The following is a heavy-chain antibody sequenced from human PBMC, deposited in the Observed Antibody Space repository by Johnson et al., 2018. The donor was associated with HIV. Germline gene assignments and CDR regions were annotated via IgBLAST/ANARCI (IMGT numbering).Heavy chain of an antibody. V-gene: IGHV3-30*04. J-gene: IGHJ3*02. CDR3: ATELSLLRDAFDI. D-gene: IGHD3-16*02. CDR1: GFTFSSYA. Sequence: QVQLVEAGGGLVQPGRSLRLSCAASGFTFSSYAMHWVRQAPGKGLEWVAVISYDGSNKYYADSVKGRFTISRDNSKNRLYLQMDSLRAEDTAVYYCATELSLLRDAFDIWGQGTMVTVSS. CDR2: ISYDGSNK.